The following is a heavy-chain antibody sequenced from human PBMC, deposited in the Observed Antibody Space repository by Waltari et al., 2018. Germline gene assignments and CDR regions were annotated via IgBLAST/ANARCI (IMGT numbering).Heavy chain of an antibody. J-gene: IGHJ4*02. CDR3: ARSPPYNWYFDY. D-gene: IGHD1-20*01. Sequence: QVQLVQSGAEVKKPGSSVKVSCKASGGTFSSYAISWVRQAPGQGLKWIGGIIPLFVTVNYAQKFQGRVWMTTDESTSTAYMELSSLRSEDTAVYYCARSPPYNWYFDYWGQGTLVTVSS. V-gene: IGHV1-69*05. CDR1: GGTFSSYA. CDR2: IIPLFVTV.